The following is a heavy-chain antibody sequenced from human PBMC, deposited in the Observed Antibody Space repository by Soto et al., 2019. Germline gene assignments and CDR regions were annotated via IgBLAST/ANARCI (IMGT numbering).Heavy chain of an antibody. J-gene: IGHJ4*02. CDR1: GGSFSGYY. CDR3: ARGGLVGATEGPVRYFDY. V-gene: IGHV4-34*01. Sequence: SETLSLTCAVYGGSFSGYYWSWIRRPPGKGLEWLGEINHSGSTNYNPSLKSRVTISVDTSKNQFSLKLSSVTAADTAVYYCARGGLVGATEGPVRYFDYWGQVTLVTVSS. CDR2: INHSGST. D-gene: IGHD1-26*01.